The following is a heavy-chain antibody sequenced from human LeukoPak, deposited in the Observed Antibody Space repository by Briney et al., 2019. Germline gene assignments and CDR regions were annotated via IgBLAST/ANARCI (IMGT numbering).Heavy chain of an antibody. V-gene: IGHV7-4-1*02. D-gene: IGHD3-22*01. CDR2: INTNTGNP. Sequence: ASVKVSCKASGYTFTSYAMNWVRQAPGQGLEWMGWINTNTGNPTYAQGFTGRFVFSLDTSVSTAYLQISSLKAEDTAVYYCASHPYYYDSSGLLYYYGMDVWGQGTTVTVSS. J-gene: IGHJ6*02. CDR3: ASHPYYYDSSGLLYYYGMDV. CDR1: GYTFTSYA.